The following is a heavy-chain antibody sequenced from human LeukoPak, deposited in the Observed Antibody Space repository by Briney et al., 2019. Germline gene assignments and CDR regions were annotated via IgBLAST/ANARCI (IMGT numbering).Heavy chain of an antibody. CDR1: GFTFSSYG. Sequence: QPGGSLRLSCAASGFTFSSYGMHWVRQAPGKGLEWVAFIRYDGSNKYYADSVKGRFTISRDNSKNTLYLQMNSLRAEDTAVYYCAKDQDVAAAGTWGSIDYWGQGSLVTVSS. CDR3: AKDQDVAAAGTWGSIDY. D-gene: IGHD6-13*01. CDR2: IRYDGSNK. V-gene: IGHV3-30*02. J-gene: IGHJ4*02.